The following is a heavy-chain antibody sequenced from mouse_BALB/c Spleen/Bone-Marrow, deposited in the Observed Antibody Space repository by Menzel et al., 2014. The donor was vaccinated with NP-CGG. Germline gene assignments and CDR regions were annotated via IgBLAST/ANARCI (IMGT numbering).Heavy chain of an antibody. CDR2: IWGGGST. Sequence: QVQLQQSGPGLVQPSQRLSIPCTVSGFSLTKHGVHWIRQSPGKGLEWLGVIWGGGSTDYNAAFISRLSISKDNSKSQVVFKMNSLEVNDRAMYYCARGNYGAWFTHWGQGTLVTVSA. CDR1: GFSLTKHG. D-gene: IGHD2-1*01. CDR3: ARGNYGAWFTH. J-gene: IGHJ3*01. V-gene: IGHV2-2*02.